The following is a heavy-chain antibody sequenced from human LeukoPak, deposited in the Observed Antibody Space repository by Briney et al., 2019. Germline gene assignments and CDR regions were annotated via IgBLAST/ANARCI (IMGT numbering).Heavy chain of an antibody. J-gene: IGHJ4*02. CDR2: IKKKSDDGTI. CDR1: GFTFSNAW. Sequence: GGSLRLFCAASGFTFSNAWMTWVRQAPGKGLEWVGHIKKKSDDGTIDYAAPVKGRFTISRDDSKDTLYLQMNSLKTEDTAIYFCTTVQQWLAQALGYWGQGTLVTVSS. D-gene: IGHD6-19*01. V-gene: IGHV3-15*01. CDR3: TTVQQWLAQALGY.